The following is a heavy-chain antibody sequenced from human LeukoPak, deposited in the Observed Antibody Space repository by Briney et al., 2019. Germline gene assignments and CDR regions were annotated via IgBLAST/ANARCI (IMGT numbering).Heavy chain of an antibody. CDR3: AKDHLNFRDGYNSLYYFDY. D-gene: IGHD5-24*01. V-gene: IGHV3-7*03. CDR2: IIQDGTEK. Sequence: GGSLRLSCAASRFTFSSYWMNWVRQAPGKGLEWVANIIQDGTEKYYVDSVKGRFTISRDNSKNSLYLQMNSLRAEDTALYYCAKDHLNFRDGYNSLYYFDYWGQGTLVTVSS. CDR1: RFTFSSYW. J-gene: IGHJ4*02.